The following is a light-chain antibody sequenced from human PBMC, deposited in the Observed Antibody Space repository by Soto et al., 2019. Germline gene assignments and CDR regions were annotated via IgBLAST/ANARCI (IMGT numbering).Light chain of an antibody. CDR3: SSYTSSIS. CDR1: SSDVGGYNY. J-gene: IGLJ2*01. CDR2: DVN. Sequence: QSVLTQPASVSGSPGQSITISCTGTSSDVGGYNYVSWYQQHPGKAPKLMIYDVNTRPSGVSNRFSGSKSGNTASLTISGLQAEDEADYCCSSYTSSISFGGGTKLTVL. V-gene: IGLV2-14*01.